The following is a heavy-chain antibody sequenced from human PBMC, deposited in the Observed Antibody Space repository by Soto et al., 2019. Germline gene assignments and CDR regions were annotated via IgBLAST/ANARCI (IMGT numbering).Heavy chain of an antibody. CDR2: IIPIFGTA. V-gene: IGHV1-69*06. CDR3: ARDQGIEYSSSSGRGGFDP. Sequence: SVKVSCKASGGTFSSYAISWVRQAPGQGLEWMGGIIPIFGTANYAQKFQGRVTITADKSTSTAYMELSSLRSEDTAVYYCARDQGIEYSSSSGRGGFDPWGQGTLVTVSS. CDR1: GGTFSSYA. J-gene: IGHJ5*02. D-gene: IGHD6-6*01.